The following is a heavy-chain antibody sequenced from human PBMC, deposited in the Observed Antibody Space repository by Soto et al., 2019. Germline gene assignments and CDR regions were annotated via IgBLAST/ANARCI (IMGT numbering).Heavy chain of an antibody. D-gene: IGHD1-7*01. CDR3: ARDLITGTTFGFDY. V-gene: IGHV3-33*01. CDR1: GFTFSSYG. Sequence: CAASGFTFSSYGMHWVRQAPGKGLEWVAVIWYDGSNKYYADSVKGRFTISRDNSKNTLYLQMNSLRAEDTAVYYCARDLITGTTFGFDYWGQGTLVTVSS. J-gene: IGHJ4*02. CDR2: IWYDGSNK.